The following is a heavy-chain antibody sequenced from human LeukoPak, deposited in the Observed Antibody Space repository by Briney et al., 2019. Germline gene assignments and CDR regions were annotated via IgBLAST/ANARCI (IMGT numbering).Heavy chain of an antibody. CDR1: GFTFSSYA. CDR3: AKDGITIFGVVTDYFDY. D-gene: IGHD3-3*01. Sequence: GGSLRLSCAASGFTFSSYAMSWVRQAPGKGLGWVSAISGSGGSTYYADSVKGRFTISRDNSKNTLYLQMNSLRAEDTAVYYCAKDGITIFGVVTDYFDYWGQGTLVTVSS. J-gene: IGHJ4*02. V-gene: IGHV3-23*01. CDR2: ISGSGGST.